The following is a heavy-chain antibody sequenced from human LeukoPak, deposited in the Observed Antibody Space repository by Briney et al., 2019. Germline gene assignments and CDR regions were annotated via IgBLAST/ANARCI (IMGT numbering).Heavy chain of an antibody. CDR1: GYTFRNYG. J-gene: IGHJ6*02. D-gene: IGHD3-16*01. V-gene: IGHV1-18*04. CDR2: IRAYNGNT. Sequence: ASVKVSCKASGYTFRNYGITWVRQAPGQGLECRGGIRAYNGNTNYARNLQGRFTLTTDTSTSTFYMELGSLRPDYTAIYYCGWGGTTEIPDLNQYFGLEVWGRGTTVTVSS. CDR3: GWGGTTEIPDLNQYFGLEV.